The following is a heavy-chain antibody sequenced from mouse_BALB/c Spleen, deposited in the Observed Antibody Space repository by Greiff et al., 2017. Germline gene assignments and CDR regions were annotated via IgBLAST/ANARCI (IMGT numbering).Heavy chain of an antibody. J-gene: IGHJ2*01. Sequence: EVQVVESGGDLVKPGGSLKLSCAASGFTFSSYGMSWVRQTPDKRLEWVATISSGGSYTYYPDSVKGRFTISRDNAKNTLYLQMSSLKSEDTAMYYCARPYDYDVGYFDYWGQGTTLTVSS. CDR2: ISSGGSYT. V-gene: IGHV5-6*01. CDR1: GFTFSSYG. CDR3: ARPYDYDVGYFDY. D-gene: IGHD2-4*01.